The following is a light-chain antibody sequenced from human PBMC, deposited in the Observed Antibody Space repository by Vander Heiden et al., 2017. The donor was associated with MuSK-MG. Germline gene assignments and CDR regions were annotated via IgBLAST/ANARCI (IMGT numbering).Light chain of an antibody. CDR1: QSVNRY. CDR2: HAS. V-gene: IGKV3-11*01. CDR3: QQRSSWPLT. Sequence: EIVLTQSPATLTLSPGERATVSCRTSQSVNRYLAWYQQKPGQVPRLLIYHASNRATGIPARFSGSGSGTDFTLTISALEPEDSAVYYCQQRSSWPLTVGGGTKVEFK. J-gene: IGKJ4*01.